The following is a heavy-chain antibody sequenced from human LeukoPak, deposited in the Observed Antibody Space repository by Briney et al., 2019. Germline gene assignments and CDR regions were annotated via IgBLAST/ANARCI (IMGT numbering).Heavy chain of an antibody. CDR3: ARICSGGSCYFPSI. V-gene: IGHV3-30-3*01. J-gene: IGHJ3*02. CDR1: GFIFSIYR. D-gene: IGHD2-15*01. CDR2: ISYDGSYK. Sequence: RSLSLSCAASGFIFSIYRMHWVRQAPGKGLQWVALISYDGSYKYYADPVKGRFTISRDNSRNTLYLQMNSLKSEDTAVYYCARICSGGSCYFPSIWGQGTMVTVSS.